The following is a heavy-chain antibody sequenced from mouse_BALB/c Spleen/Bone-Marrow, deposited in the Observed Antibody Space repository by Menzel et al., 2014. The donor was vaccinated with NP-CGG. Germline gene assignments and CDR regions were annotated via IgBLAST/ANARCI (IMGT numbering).Heavy chain of an antibody. J-gene: IGHJ1*01. CDR3: ALITAATFSYWYFDV. CDR1: GFNIKDTY. V-gene: IGHV14-3*02. Sequence: AQLKHSGAELVKPGASVKLSCTAFGFNIKDTYIHWMKQRPEQGLEWIGRIDPANGYTIYDPKFQGKATITADTTSNTTYLQLSSLTSEDTAVYYCALITAATFSYWYFDVWGAGTTVTVSS. CDR2: IDPANGYT. D-gene: IGHD1-2*01.